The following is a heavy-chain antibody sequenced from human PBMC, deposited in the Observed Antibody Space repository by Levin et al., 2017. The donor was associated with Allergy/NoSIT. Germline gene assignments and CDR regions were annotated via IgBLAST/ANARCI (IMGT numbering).Heavy chain of an antibody. CDR3: APMVRGVERYGMDV. Sequence: ASETLSLTCAVYGGSFSGYYWSWIRQPPGKGLEWIGEINHSGSTNYNPSLKSRVTISVDTSKNQFSLKLSSVTAADTAVYYCAPMVRGVERYGMDVWGQGTTVTVSS. CDR1: GGSFSGYY. V-gene: IGHV4-34*01. J-gene: IGHJ6*02. D-gene: IGHD3-10*01. CDR2: INHSGST.